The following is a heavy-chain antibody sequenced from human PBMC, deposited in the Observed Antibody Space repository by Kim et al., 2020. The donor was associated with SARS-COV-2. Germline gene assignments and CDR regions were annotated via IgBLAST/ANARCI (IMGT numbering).Heavy chain of an antibody. CDR3: ARDTAVAGYYYYGRDV. V-gene: IGHV1-18*01. J-gene: IGHJ6*02. CDR2: ISAYNGNT. D-gene: IGHD6-19*01. Sequence: ASVKVSCKASGYTFTSYGISWVRQAPGQGLEWMGWISAYNGNTNYAQKLQGRVTMTTDTSTSTAYMELRSLRSDDTAVYYCARDTAVAGYYYYGRDVWGQGNTVTVSS. CDR1: GYTFTSYG.